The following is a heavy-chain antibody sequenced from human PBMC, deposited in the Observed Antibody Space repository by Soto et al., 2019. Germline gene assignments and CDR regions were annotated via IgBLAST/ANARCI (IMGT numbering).Heavy chain of an antibody. J-gene: IGHJ6*02. CDR3: AVSSTSTYYYYYGMDV. V-gene: IGHV5-51*01. CDR1: GYSFTSYW. Sequence: PGESLKISCKGSGYSFTSYWIVWVRQMPGKGLEWMGIIYPGDSDTRYSPSFQGQVTISAYKSISPAYLQWSSLKASDTAMYYCAVSSTSTYYYYYGMDVWGQGTTVTVSS. D-gene: IGHD2-2*01. CDR2: IYPGDSDT.